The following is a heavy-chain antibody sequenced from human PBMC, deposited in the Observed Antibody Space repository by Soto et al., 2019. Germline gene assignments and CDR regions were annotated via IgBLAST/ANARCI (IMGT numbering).Heavy chain of an antibody. CDR1: GFTFSGSA. CDR2: IRSKVNSYAT. CDR3: TREGGGNYYYYYYMDV. V-gene: IGHV3-73*01. Sequence: GGSLRLSCAASGFTFSGSAMHWVRQASGKGLEWVGRIRSKVNSYATAYAASVKGRFTISSDDSKNTAYLQMNSLKTEDTAVYYCTREGGGNYYYYYYMDVWGKGTTVTVSS. J-gene: IGHJ6*03. D-gene: IGHD3-16*01.